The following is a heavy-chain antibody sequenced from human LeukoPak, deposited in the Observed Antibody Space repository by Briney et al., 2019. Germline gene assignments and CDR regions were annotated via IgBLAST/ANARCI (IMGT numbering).Heavy chain of an antibody. Sequence: ASVKVSCKASGYTFSGYHIHWVRQAPGQGLEWMGWINPNSGGTNFAPKFHGRVSMTRDTPINTAYMELTSLRSDDTAVYYCARGDKKENQSGPSGYFDPWGQGTLVTVSS. J-gene: IGHJ5*02. CDR2: INPNSGGT. D-gene: IGHD3-10*01. V-gene: IGHV1-2*02. CDR1: GYTFSGYH. CDR3: ARGDKKENQSGPSGYFDP.